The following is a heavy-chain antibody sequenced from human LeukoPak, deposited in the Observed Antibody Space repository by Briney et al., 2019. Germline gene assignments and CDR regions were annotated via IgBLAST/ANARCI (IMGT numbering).Heavy chain of an antibody. J-gene: IGHJ4*02. Sequence: SETLSLTCTVSGGSISSYYWSWIRQPPGKGLEWIGYIYYSGSTNYNPSLKSRVSISVATSKDHFSLKLSSVTAADTAVYYCARGVDYYGVWGQGTLVTVSS. V-gene: IGHV4-59*08. D-gene: IGHD3-10*01. CDR2: IYYSGST. CDR1: GGSISSYY. CDR3: ARGVDYYGV.